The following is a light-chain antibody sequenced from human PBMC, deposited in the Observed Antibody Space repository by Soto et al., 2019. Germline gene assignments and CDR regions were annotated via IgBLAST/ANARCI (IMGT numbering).Light chain of an antibody. Sequence: EIVLTQSPGTLSLSPGERATLSCRASQSIYINSLAWYQHKRGQAPRRLIYAAPFRATAVPARFNGSGSGTAFSLTISRLETEDSAMDDCQHYGDSPFACGPGANLDV. CDR2: AAP. V-gene: IGKV3-20*01. CDR3: QHYGDSPFA. CDR1: QSIYINS. J-gene: IGKJ3*01.